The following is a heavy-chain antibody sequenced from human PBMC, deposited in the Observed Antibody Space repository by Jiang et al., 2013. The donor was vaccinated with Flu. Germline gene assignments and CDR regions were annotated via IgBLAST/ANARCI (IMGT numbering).Heavy chain of an antibody. CDR1: GFTFSSYA. J-gene: IGHJ4*02. D-gene: IGHD5-24*01. V-gene: IGHV3-23*01. CDR3: AKDSQRGERAT. Sequence: VQLLESGGGLVQPGGSLRLSCVASGFTFSSYAMIWVRQAPGKGLEYVSGINPRGGSTYADSLKGRFSISRDDSKSTLYLQMNSLRAEDTAVYYCAKDSQRGERATWGQGTLVTVSS. CDR2: INPRGGST.